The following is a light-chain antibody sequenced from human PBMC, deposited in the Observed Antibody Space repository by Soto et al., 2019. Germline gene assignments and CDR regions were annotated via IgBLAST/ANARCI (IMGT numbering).Light chain of an antibody. V-gene: IGKV3-11*01. CDR2: DAS. J-gene: IGKJ5*01. CDR3: QQRSNWPPMVT. Sequence: EIVLTQSPATLSLSPGERATLSCRASQSVSSFLAWYQQNPGQAPRLLIYDASNRATGLPARFSGSGSGTDFTLTISSLEPEDFAVYYCQQRSNWPPMVTFGQGTRLEIK. CDR1: QSVSSF.